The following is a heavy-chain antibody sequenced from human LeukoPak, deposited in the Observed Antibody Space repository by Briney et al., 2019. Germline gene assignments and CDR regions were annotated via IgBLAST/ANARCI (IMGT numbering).Heavy chain of an antibody. Sequence: SQTLSLTCAVSGGSISSGGYSWSWIRQPPGKGLEWIGYIYHSGSTNYNPSLKSRVTISVDKSKNQFSLKLSSVTAADTAVYYCARDYGDYGGYYYGMDVWGQGTTVTVSS. J-gene: IGHJ6*02. CDR1: GGSISSGGYS. CDR3: ARDYGDYGGYYYGMDV. CDR2: IYHSGST. D-gene: IGHD4-17*01. V-gene: IGHV4-30-2*01.